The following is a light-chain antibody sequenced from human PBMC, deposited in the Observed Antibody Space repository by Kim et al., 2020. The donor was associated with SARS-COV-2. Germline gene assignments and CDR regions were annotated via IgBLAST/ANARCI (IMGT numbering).Light chain of an antibody. CDR2: DAS. Sequence: PGERATLSCRASQSIRSYLAWYQQKPGQAPRLLIYDASNRATGIPARFSGSGSGTDFTLTISSLEPEDFAVYYCQQRSNWPPGLTFGGGTKVDIK. CDR3: QQRSNWPPGLT. CDR1: QSIRSY. J-gene: IGKJ4*01. V-gene: IGKV3-11*01.